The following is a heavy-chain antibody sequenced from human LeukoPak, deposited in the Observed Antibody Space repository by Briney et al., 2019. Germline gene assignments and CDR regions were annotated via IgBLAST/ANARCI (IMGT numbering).Heavy chain of an antibody. D-gene: IGHD3-10*01. Sequence: GGSLRLSCAASGFTFSSHAMSWVRQAPGKGLEWVSAISGSGGSTYYADSVKGRFTISRDNSKNTLYLQMNSLRAEDTAVYYCAKPLGGFGELLGDAFDIWGQGTMVTVSS. CDR1: GFTFSSHA. J-gene: IGHJ3*02. CDR3: AKPLGGFGELLGDAFDI. V-gene: IGHV3-23*01. CDR2: ISGSGGST.